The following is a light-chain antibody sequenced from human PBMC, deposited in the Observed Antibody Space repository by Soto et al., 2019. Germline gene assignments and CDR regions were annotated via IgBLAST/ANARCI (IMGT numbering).Light chain of an antibody. Sequence: DIQMTQSPSSLSASVGDRVTITCQASQDITKYLSWFQQKPGKVPKLLIYDASELETGVRSRFSGSGSGTDFTFTISSLQPEDIATYYCQHYDNLPYTFGQGTKLEMK. CDR1: QDITKY. CDR3: QHYDNLPYT. V-gene: IGKV1-33*01. J-gene: IGKJ2*01. CDR2: DAS.